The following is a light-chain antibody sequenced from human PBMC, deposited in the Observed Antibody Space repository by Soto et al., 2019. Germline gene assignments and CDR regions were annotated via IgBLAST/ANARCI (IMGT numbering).Light chain of an antibody. J-gene: IGLJ1*01. Sequence: QSVLAQPASVSRSRGQSITISCTGTSSDVGRYNYVSWFQQHPGKVPKLIIYDVSNWPSGVSDRFSGSKSGNTASLTISGLQPEDEADYYCSSFTSSSTFVFGTGTKVTVL. CDR3: SSFTSSSTFV. CDR1: SSDVGRYNY. V-gene: IGLV2-14*03. CDR2: DVS.